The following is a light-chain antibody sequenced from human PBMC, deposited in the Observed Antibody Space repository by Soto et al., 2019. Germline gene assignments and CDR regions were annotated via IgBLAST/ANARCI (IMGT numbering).Light chain of an antibody. V-gene: IGLV2-8*01. CDR1: SGDVGHYNY. CDR2: EVT. J-gene: IGLJ2*01. Sequence: QSALTQPPSASGSLGQSVTISCTGTSGDVGHYNYVSWYQQQPGKAPKLIIYEVTKRPSGVPDRFSGSKSGNMASLTVSGLQAEDEADYYCSSYVDSFSVIFGGGTKVTVL. CDR3: SSYVDSFSVI.